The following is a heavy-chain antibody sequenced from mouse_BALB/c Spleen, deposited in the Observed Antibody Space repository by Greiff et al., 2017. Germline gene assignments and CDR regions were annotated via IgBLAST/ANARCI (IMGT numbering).Heavy chain of an antibody. CDR3: ARGMITYYAMDY. V-gene: IGHV1-5*01. J-gene: IGHJ4*01. D-gene: IGHD2-4*01. CDR2: IYPGNSDT. CDR1: GYTFTSYW. Sequence: EVQLQQSGTVLARPGASVKMSCKASGYTFTSYWMHWVKQRPGQGLEWIGAIYPGNSDTSYNQKFKGKAKLTAVTSTSTAYMELSSLTNEDSAVYYCARGMITYYAMDYWGQGTSVTVSS.